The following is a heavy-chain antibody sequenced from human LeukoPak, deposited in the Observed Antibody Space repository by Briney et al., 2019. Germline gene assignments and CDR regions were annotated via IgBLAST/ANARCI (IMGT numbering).Heavy chain of an antibody. D-gene: IGHD1-26*01. V-gene: IGHV3-11*01. CDR2: ISSSGSTI. CDR3: ARGSYLVGATFDY. Sequence: GGSLRLSCAASGFTFSDYYMSWIRQAPGKGLEWVSYISSSGSTIYYADSVKGRFTISRDNAKNSPYLQMNSLRAEDTAVYYSARGSYLVGATFDYWGQGTLVTVSS. J-gene: IGHJ4*02. CDR1: GFTFSDYY.